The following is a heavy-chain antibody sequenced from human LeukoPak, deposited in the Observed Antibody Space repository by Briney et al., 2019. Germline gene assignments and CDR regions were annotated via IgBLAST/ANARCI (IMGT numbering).Heavy chain of an antibody. D-gene: IGHD3-22*01. V-gene: IGHV4-59*02. CDR1: GGSVSSYY. J-gene: IGHJ3*02. Sequence: SETLSLTCTVSGGSVSSYYWNWIRQPPGKGLEWIGYIYYTGSTNYNPSLKSRVTISVDTSKNQFSLKLSSVTAADTAVYYCARDDSSGYYPADAFDIWGQGTMVTVPS. CDR3: ARDDSSGYYPADAFDI. CDR2: IYYTGST.